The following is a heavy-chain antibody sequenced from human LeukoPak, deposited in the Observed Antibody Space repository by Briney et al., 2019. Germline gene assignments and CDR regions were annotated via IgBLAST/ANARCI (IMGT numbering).Heavy chain of an antibody. V-gene: IGHV3-30*18. CDR2: ISYDGSNQ. CDR1: GFTFSTYG. D-gene: IGHD5-12*01. CDR3: AKERAWGGYEQPGGYGMDV. J-gene: IGHJ6*02. Sequence: HPGGSLRLSCAASGFTFSTYGMHWVRHAPGEGLEWVAVISYDGSNQHYTDSVKGRFTISRDNSKNTLYLQMNSLRAEDTAVYYCAKERAWGGYEQPGGYGMDVWGQGTTVTVSS.